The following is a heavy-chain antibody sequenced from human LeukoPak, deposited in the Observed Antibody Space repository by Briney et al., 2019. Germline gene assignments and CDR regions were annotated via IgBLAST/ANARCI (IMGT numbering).Heavy chain of an antibody. CDR3: AKVRASQWLEDKNHFDY. CDR1: GFNFNNYA. CDR2: INGRGSGT. D-gene: IGHD6-19*01. V-gene: IGHV3-23*01. J-gene: IGHJ4*02. Sequence: GGSLRLSCAASGFNFNNYAMSWVRQAPGKGLEWVSGINGRGSGTYSADSVKGRFTISRDNSKNTLYLQMNSLRAEDTAIYYCAKVRASQWLEDKNHFDYWGQGTLVTVS.